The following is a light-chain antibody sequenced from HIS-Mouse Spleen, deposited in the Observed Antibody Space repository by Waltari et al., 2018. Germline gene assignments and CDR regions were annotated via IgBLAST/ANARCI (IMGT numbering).Light chain of an antibody. CDR3: NSRDSSGNHVV. CDR2: GKN. Sequence: SSELTQDPAVSVALGQTVRLTCHGDSLRSYYPSWYQQKPGQAPVLVIYGKNNRPSGIPERFSGSSSGNTASLTITGAQAEDEADYYCNSRDSSGNHVVFGGGTKLTVL. V-gene: IGLV3-19*01. CDR1: SLRSYY. J-gene: IGLJ2*01.